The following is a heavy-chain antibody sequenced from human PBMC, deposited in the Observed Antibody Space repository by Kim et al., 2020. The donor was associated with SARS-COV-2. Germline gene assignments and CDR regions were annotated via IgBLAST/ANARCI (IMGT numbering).Heavy chain of an antibody. CDR3: ARDDGLLWFGELSLDV. V-gene: IGHV1-46*01. CDR2: INPSGGST. J-gene: IGHJ6*02. CDR1: GYTFTSYY. Sequence: ASVKVSCKASGYTFTSYYMHWVRQAPGQGLEWMGIINPSGGSTSYAQKFQGRVTMTRDTSTSTVYMELSSLRSEDTAVYYCARDDGLLWFGELSLDVWGQGTTVTVSS. D-gene: IGHD3-10*01.